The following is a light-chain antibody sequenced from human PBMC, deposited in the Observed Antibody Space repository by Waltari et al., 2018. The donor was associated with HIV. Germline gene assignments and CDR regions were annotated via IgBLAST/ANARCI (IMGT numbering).Light chain of an antibody. J-gene: IGKJ4*01. CDR2: DAS. Sequence: EIVLTQSPATLSLSPGERATLSCRASQSVSSSLAWYQQKPGQAPRLLIYDASNRATGIPVRFSGSGSGTDFTLTISSLEPEDFAVYYCQQRSNWPPTFGGGTKVEIK. V-gene: IGKV3-11*01. CDR3: QQRSNWPPT. CDR1: QSVSSS.